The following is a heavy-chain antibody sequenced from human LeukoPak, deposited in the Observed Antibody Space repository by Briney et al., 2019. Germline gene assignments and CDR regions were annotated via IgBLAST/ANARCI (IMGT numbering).Heavy chain of an antibody. CDR1: GYTFTGYY. CDR2: VNPNSGGT. CDR3: ASGVTYDFWSGFDAFDI. D-gene: IGHD3-3*01. V-gene: IGHV1-2*02. Sequence: ASVKVSCKASGYTFTGYYMHWVRQAPGQGLEWMGWVNPNSGGTNYAQKFQGRVTMTRDTSISTAYMELSRLRSDDTAVYYCASGVTYDFWSGFDAFDIWGQGTMVTVSS. J-gene: IGHJ3*02.